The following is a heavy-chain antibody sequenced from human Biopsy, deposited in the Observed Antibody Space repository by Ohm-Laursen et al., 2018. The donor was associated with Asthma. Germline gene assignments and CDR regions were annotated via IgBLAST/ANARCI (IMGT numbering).Heavy chain of an antibody. D-gene: IGHD4-23*01. CDR1: GGSISGYY. Sequence: SETLSLTCFVSGGSISGYYWSWIRQAPGKGLEWIGYVSYSFEYSGSTNYNPSLKSRVTISVDTSKNQFSLTLSSVTAADTAIYYCSRNKIDDGIYFDDWGLGTLVTVSS. V-gene: IGHV4-59*01. J-gene: IGHJ4*02. CDR3: SRNKIDDGIYFDD. CDR2: VSYSFEYSGST.